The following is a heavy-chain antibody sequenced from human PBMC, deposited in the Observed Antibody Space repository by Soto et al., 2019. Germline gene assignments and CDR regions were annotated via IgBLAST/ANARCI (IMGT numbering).Heavy chain of an antibody. CDR1: GDSISSGNYY. J-gene: IGHJ4*02. CDR2: MSYSGNT. V-gene: IGHV4-39*01. D-gene: IGHD1-1*01. Sequence: SETLSLTCTVSGDSISSGNYYWGWIRQPPGKGLEWIGCMSYSGNTYHNPSLKSRVTISVDTSKNQFSLRLSSVAAADTAVYYCARLDANRHFLPDYWGQGTLVTVSS. CDR3: ARLDANRHFLPDY.